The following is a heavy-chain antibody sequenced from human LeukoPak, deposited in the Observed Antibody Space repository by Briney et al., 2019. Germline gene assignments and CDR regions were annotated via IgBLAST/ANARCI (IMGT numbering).Heavy chain of an antibody. CDR3: AKGRFLEWLFEN. V-gene: IGHV3-23*01. J-gene: IGHJ4*02. D-gene: IGHD3-3*01. CDR2: ISGSGGST. Sequence: PGGSLRLSCAASGFTFSSYAMSWFRQAPGKGLEWVSAISGSGGSTYYADSVKGRFTISRDNSKNTLYLQMNSLRAEDTAVYYCAKGRFLEWLFENWGQGTLVTVSS. CDR1: GFTFSSYA.